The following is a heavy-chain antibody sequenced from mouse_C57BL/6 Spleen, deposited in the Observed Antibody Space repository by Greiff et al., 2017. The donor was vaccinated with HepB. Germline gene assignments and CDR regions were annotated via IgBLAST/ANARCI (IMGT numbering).Heavy chain of an antibody. D-gene: IGHD4-1*01. CDR2: IDPETGGT. CDR3: TRGNWFVLDY. J-gene: IGHJ2*01. Sequence: VQLQQSGAELVRPGASVTLSCKASGYTFTDYEMHWVKQTPVHGLEWIGAIDPETGGTAYNQKFKGKAILTADKSSSTAYMELRSLTSEDSAVYYCTRGNWFVLDYWGQGTTLTVSS. CDR1: GYTFTDYE. V-gene: IGHV1-15*01.